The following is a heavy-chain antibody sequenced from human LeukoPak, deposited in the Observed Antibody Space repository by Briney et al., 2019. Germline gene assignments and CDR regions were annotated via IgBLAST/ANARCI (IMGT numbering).Heavy chain of an antibody. V-gene: IGHV3-33*08. CDR2: IWYDGSNK. CDR1: GFTFADAW. J-gene: IGHJ4*02. Sequence: GGSLRLSCAASGFTFADAWMNWVRQAPGKGLEWVAVIWYDGSNKYYADSVKGRFTISRDNSKNTLYLQMNSLRAEDTAVYYCARLHYYDSSGYTLDYWGQGTLVTVSS. CDR3: ARLHYYDSSGYTLDY. D-gene: IGHD3-22*01.